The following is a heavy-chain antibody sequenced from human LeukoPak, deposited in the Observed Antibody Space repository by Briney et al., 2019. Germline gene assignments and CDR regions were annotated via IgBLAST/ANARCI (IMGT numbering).Heavy chain of an antibody. J-gene: IGHJ4*02. CDR1: GGSFSGYH. D-gene: IGHD3-22*01. CDR3: ATATRDYDSSGYDY. CDR2: INHSGST. Sequence: PSETLSLTCAVYGGSFSGYHWSWIRQPPGKGLEWIGEINHSGSTNYNPSLKSRVTISVDTSKNQFSLKLSSVTAADTAVYYCATATRDYDSSGYDYWGQGTLVTVSS. V-gene: IGHV4-34*01.